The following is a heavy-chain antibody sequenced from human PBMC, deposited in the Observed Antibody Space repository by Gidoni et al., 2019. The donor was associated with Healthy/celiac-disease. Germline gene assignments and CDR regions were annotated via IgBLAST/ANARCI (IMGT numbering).Heavy chain of an antibody. J-gene: IGHJ4*02. CDR2: ISGSGGST. Sequence: EVQLLESGGGLVQPGGSLRLSCAASGFTFSRYAMSWVRQAPGKVLEWVSAISGSGGSTYYADSGKGRFTISRDNSKNTLYLQMNSLRAEDTAVYYCAKDSSDSYYYDSSGYYGIDYWGQGTLVTVSS. CDR1: GFTFSRYA. V-gene: IGHV3-23*01. CDR3: AKDSSDSYYYDSSGYYGIDY. D-gene: IGHD3-22*01.